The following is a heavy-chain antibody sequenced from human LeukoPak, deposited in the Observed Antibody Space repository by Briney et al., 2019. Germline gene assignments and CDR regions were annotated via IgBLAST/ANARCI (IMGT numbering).Heavy chain of an antibody. CDR3: ARDLLGGGLFDY. J-gene: IGHJ4*02. D-gene: IGHD3-16*01. CDR2: ISSSSSYI. Sequence: GGSLRLSCAASGFTFSSYSMNWVRQAPGKGPEWVSSISSSSSYIYYADSVKGRFTISRDNAKNSLYLQMNSLRAEDTAVYYCARDLLGGGLFDYWGQGTLVTVSS. CDR1: GFTFSSYS. V-gene: IGHV3-21*01.